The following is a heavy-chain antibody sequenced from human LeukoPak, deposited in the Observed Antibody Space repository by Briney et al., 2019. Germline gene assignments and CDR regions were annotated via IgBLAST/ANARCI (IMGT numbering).Heavy chain of an antibody. CDR3: ARWGQQLVGLHPERYDY. D-gene: IGHD6-13*01. V-gene: IGHV1-18*01. CDR2: ISAYNGNT. CDR1: GYTFTSYG. Sequence: GASVKVSCKASGYTFTSYGISWVRQAPGQGLEWMGWISAYNGNTNYAQKLQGRVTMTTDTSTSTAYMELRSLRSDDTAVYYCARWGQQLVGLHPERYDYWGQGTLVTVSS. J-gene: IGHJ4*02.